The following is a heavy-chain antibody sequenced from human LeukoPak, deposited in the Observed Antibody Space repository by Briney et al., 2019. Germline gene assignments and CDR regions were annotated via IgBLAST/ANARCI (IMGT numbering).Heavy chain of an antibody. CDR2: ISSDGGST. CDR3: ARAPYYYDSSGPNWFDP. J-gene: IGHJ5*02. Sequence: GGSLRLSCAASGFTFSSYWMHWVRQAPGKGLVWVSRISSDGGSTIYADSVKGRFTISRDNAKNTLYLQMNSLTAEDTAVYYCARAPYYYDSSGPNWFDPWGQGTRVTVSS. CDR1: GFTFSSYW. V-gene: IGHV3-74*01. D-gene: IGHD3-22*01.